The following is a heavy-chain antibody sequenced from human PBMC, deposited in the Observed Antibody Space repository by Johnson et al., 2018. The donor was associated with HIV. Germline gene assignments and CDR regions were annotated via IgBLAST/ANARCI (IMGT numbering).Heavy chain of an antibody. V-gene: IGHV3-43D*03. CDR3: ARQGSGFDI. CDR1: GFTFDDYA. J-gene: IGHJ3*02. CDR2: IRWDGAIT. Sequence: VQLVESGGAVVQPGGSLRLSCAASGFTFDDYAMHWVRQAPGNGLEWVSLIRWDGAITSYVDSVKGRFTISRDNAKNTLYLQMNSLKAEDTAVYYCARQGSGFDILGQGTMVTVSS. D-gene: IGHD1-26*01.